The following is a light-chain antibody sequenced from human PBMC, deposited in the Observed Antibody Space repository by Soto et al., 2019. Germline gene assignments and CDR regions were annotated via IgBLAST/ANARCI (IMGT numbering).Light chain of an antibody. CDR2: DAS. CDR3: QQYGSSPVT. CDR1: QSVSSNY. J-gene: IGKJ1*01. Sequence: IGVTQSSGTLALSPGERAPLSCRVSQSVSSNYLTWYQQKPGQAPRLLIYDASSRATGIPDRFSGGGSGTDFSLTISRLEPEDFAVYYCQQYGSSPVTFGQGTKVDIK. V-gene: IGKV3-20*01.